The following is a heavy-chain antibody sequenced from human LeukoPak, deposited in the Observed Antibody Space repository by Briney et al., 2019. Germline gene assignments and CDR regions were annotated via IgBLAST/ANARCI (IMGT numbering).Heavy chain of an antibody. D-gene: IGHD3-16*02. CDR3: AREPAIMITFGGVIVRESAWFDP. CDR2: IYYSGST. CDR1: GGSISSSSYY. J-gene: IGHJ5*02. V-gene: IGHV4-39*07. Sequence: SETLSLTCTVSGGSISSSSYYWGWIRQPPGKGLEWIGSIYYSGSTYYNPSLKSRVTISVDTSKNQFSLKLSSVTAADTAVYYCAREPAIMITFGGVIVRESAWFDPWGQGTLVTVSS.